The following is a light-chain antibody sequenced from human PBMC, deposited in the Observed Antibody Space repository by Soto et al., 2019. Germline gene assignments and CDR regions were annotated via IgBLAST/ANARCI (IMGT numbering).Light chain of an antibody. J-gene: IGKJ4*01. CDR1: QSITIN. Sequence: VMTQSPATLSVSPGERATLSCRASQSITINLAWYRQKPGQAPRLLIYSASTRATGIPARFSGSGSGTEFTLTISNLQSEDFAVYYCQQYNNWPPLTFGGGTKVDIK. CDR3: QQYNNWPPLT. V-gene: IGKV3-15*01. CDR2: SAS.